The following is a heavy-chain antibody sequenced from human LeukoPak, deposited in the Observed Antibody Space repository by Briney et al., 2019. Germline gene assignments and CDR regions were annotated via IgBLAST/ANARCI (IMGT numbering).Heavy chain of an antibody. CDR1: GFTFSAYA. V-gene: IGHV3-23*01. CDR3: AKGWDYVWGSYRHPEYFEH. J-gene: IGHJ1*01. D-gene: IGHD3-16*02. CDR2: YSGGGRTT. Sequence: PGGSLRLSCAASGFTFSAYAMSWVRQGPGKGLEWVSAYSGGGRTTYYADSVRGRFTISRDNSKNTLYLQMNSLRAEDTAIYFCAKGWDYVWGSYRHPEYFEHWGQGTLVSVSS.